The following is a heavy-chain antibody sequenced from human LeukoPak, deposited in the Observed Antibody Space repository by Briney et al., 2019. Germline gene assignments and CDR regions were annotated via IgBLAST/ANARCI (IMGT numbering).Heavy chain of an antibody. Sequence: GGSLRLSCAASGFTFSSYSMNWVRQAPGKGLEWVSSISSSSSYIYYADSVKGRFTISRDNAKNSLYLQMNSLRAEDTAVYYCAKDYFGSLQQLVIYYFDYWGQGTLVTVSS. CDR3: AKDYFGSLQQLVIYYFDY. CDR2: ISSSSSYI. V-gene: IGHV3-21*04. J-gene: IGHJ4*02. CDR1: GFTFSSYS. D-gene: IGHD6-13*01.